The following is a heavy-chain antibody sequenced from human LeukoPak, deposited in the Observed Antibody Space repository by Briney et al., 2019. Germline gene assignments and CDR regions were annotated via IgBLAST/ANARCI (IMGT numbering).Heavy chain of an antibody. CDR1: GFTFSSYW. V-gene: IGHV3-48*01. CDR2: ISSSSSTI. D-gene: IGHD3-3*01. CDR3: ARDLRFLEWLPPFDY. Sequence: GGSLRLSCAASGFTFSSYWMNWVRQAPGKGLEWVSYISSSSSTIYYADSVKGRFTISRDNAKNSLYLQMNSLRAEDTAVYYCARDLRFLEWLPPFDYWGQGTLVTVSS. J-gene: IGHJ4*02.